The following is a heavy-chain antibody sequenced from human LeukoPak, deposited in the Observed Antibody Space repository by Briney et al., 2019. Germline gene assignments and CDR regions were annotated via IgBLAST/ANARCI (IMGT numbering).Heavy chain of an antibody. CDR3: ARGSRGDGYDMGGLDY. Sequence: SETLSLTCAVSGYSISSGYYWGWIRQPPGKGLEWIGSIYHSGSTYYNPSLKSRVTISVDTSKNQFSLKLSSVTAADTAVYYCARGSRGDGYDMGGLDYWGQGTLVTVSS. V-gene: IGHV4-38-2*01. CDR2: IYHSGST. CDR1: GYSISSGYY. J-gene: IGHJ4*02. D-gene: IGHD5-24*01.